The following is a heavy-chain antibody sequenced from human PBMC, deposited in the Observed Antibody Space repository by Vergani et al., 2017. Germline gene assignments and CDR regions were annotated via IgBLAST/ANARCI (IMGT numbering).Heavy chain of an antibody. Sequence: QVQLVESGGGVVQPGTYLRLSCEASGFKFSQFGMNWVRQGPGKGLEWVAFISYDGSKTQYADSEKGRVTISREKSKNTVGLEMSSLRVDDTATYYCARDVWDCSGISCFLRAGEFYYMDVWGQGTTVTVSS. V-gene: IGHV3-33*05. D-gene: IGHD3-16*01. CDR3: ARDVWDCSGISCFLRAGEFYYMDV. J-gene: IGHJ6*03. CDR1: GFKFSQFG. CDR2: ISYDGSKT.